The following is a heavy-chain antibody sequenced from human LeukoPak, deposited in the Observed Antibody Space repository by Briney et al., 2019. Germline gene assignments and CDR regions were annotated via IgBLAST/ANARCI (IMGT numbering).Heavy chain of an antibody. D-gene: IGHD3-22*01. Sequence: ASLKVSCKASGYTFTSYYIHWVRQAPGQGLERMGIINPSGGTTSYAQKFQGRVTMTSDTSTSTVYMELSSLGSEDTAVYYCARGGSTGYPFDYWGQGALVTVSS. CDR3: ARGGSTGYPFDY. J-gene: IGHJ4*02. CDR1: GYTFTSYY. V-gene: IGHV1-46*01. CDR2: INPSGGTT.